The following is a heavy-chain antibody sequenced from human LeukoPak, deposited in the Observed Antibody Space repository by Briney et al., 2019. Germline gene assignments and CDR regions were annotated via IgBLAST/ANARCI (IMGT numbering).Heavy chain of an antibody. J-gene: IGHJ4*02. Sequence: PGGSLRLSCAASGFTFSSYAMSWVRQASGKGLEWVSAISGSGGSTYYADSVKGRFTISRDNSKNTLYLQMNSLRAEDTAVYYCANNILTGYYISDYWGQGTLVTVSS. D-gene: IGHD3-9*01. CDR3: ANNILTGYYISDY. V-gene: IGHV3-23*01. CDR1: GFTFSSYA. CDR2: ISGSGGST.